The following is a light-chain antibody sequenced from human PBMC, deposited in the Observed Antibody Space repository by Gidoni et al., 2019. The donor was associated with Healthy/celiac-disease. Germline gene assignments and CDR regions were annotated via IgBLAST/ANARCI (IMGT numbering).Light chain of an antibody. Sequence: DIQMTPSPSSLSASVGDRVTITCRASQSISSYLNWYQQKPGKAPKLLIYAAYSLQSGVPSRFSGSGSGTDFTLTISSLQPEDFATYYCQQSYSTPPYTFGQGTKLEIK. V-gene: IGKV1-39*01. CDR3: QQSYSTPPYT. CDR1: QSISSY. CDR2: AAY. J-gene: IGKJ2*01.